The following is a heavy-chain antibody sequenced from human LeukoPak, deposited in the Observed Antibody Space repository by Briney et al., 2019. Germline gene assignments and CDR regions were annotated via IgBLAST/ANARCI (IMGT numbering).Heavy chain of an antibody. J-gene: IGHJ4*02. CDR2: MYNRGST. CDR1: GDSISNYY. Sequence: SETLSPTCTVSGDSISNYYWSWIRQSPGKELEWIGYMYNRGSTIYNPSLKSRVTISTDTSKNQFSLRLTSVTAADTAVYYCARAEKAVTGTLDSWGQGTLITVSS. CDR3: ARAEKAVTGTLDS. D-gene: IGHD6-19*01. V-gene: IGHV4-59*01.